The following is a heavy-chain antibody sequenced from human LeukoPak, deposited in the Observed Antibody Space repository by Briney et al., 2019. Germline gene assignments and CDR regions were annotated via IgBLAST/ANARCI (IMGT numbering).Heavy chain of an antibody. Sequence: SETLSLTCAVYGGSFSGYYWSWIRQPPGKGLEWIGEINHSGSTNYNPSLKSRVTISVDTSKNQFSLKLSSVTAADTAVYYCARETVVPAAMGFYYYYYMDVWGKGTTVTVSS. J-gene: IGHJ6*03. CDR3: ARETVVPAAMGFYYYYYMDV. CDR1: GGSFSGYY. D-gene: IGHD2-2*01. V-gene: IGHV4-34*01. CDR2: INHSGST.